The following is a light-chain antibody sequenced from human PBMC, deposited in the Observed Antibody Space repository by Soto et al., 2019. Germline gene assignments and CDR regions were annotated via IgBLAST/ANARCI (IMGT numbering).Light chain of an antibody. CDR2: DAS. Sequence: EIVLTQSPVTLSLSPGERATLSCRASQSVTTFLAWYQQKPGQAPRLLIYDASKRATGIPARFSGSGSGTDFTLTISRLEPEDFAVYYWQQRTNWPLTFGGGTKVEIK. CDR3: QQRTNWPLT. J-gene: IGKJ4*01. V-gene: IGKV3-11*01. CDR1: QSVTTF.